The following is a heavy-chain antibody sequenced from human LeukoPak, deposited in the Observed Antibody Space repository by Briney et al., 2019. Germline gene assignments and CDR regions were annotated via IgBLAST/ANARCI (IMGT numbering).Heavy chain of an antibody. CDR1: GFTFSSYS. CDR3: ATATTVTRVGY. CDR2: ISSSSSYI. D-gene: IGHD4-17*01. J-gene: IGHJ4*02. Sequence: GGSLRLSCAASGFTFSSYSMNWVRQAPGKGLEWVSSISSSSSYIYYADSVEGRFTISRDNAKNSLYLQMNSLRAEDTAVYYCATATTVTRVGYWGQGTLVTVSS. V-gene: IGHV3-21*01.